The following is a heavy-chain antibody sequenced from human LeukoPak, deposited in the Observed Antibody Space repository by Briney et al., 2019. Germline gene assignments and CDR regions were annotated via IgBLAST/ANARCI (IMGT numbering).Heavy chain of an antibody. Sequence: SETLSLTCTVSDVSVTTRDSYWGWIRQPPGKGLEWIGSAYYSGSTYFNPSLKSRLSISVDTSKNQFSLRLTSVTAADTAVYYCVRDSPYSSGWYRFFDLWGRGTLVTVSS. D-gene: IGHD6-19*01. CDR3: VRDSPYSSGWYRFFDL. J-gene: IGHJ2*01. V-gene: IGHV4-39*07. CDR2: AYYSGST. CDR1: DVSVTTRDSY.